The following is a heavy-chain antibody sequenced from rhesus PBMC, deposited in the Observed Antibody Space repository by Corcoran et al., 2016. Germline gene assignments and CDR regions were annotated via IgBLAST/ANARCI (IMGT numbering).Heavy chain of an antibody. CDR3: ARGVWTAGTPNYFDY. D-gene: IGHD5-24*01. CDR2: FIYTGGRT. Sequence: EVQLVESGGGLAKPGGSLRLSCAASGFSFSDYYMYWVRQAPGKGLEWFLGFIYTGGRTSYADSVKGRLPISRENAKNTLYLPMDSLRAEGTAVYYCARGVWTAGTPNYFDYWGQGVLVTVSS. V-gene: IGHV3S18*01. CDR1: GFSFSDYY. J-gene: IGHJ4*01.